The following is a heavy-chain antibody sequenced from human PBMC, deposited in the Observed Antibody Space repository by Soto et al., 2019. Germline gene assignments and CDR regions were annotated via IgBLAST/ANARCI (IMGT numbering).Heavy chain of an antibody. V-gene: IGHV3-43*02. Sequence: GGSLRLSCVASGFTFSDFAMTWVRQAPGEGLECVSALTPGGETTHYMDSVRGRFTVSRDNSKTSLYLHMHSLTSDDTAFYFCAKEGNGGSSLDSWGQGTLVTVSS. J-gene: IGHJ5*01. CDR2: LTPGGETT. CDR3: AKEGNGGSSLDS. D-gene: IGHD2-15*01. CDR1: GFTFSDFA.